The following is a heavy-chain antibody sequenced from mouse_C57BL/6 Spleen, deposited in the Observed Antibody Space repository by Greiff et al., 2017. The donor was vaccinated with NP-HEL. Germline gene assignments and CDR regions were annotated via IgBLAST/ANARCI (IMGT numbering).Heavy chain of an antibody. Sequence: EVRLVESGGGLVQPGGSLKLSCAASGFTFSDYYMYWVRQTPEKRLEWVAYISNGGGSTYYPDTVKGRFTISRDNAKNTLYLKMSRLKSEDTAMYYCARITTEGAMDYWGQGTSVTVSS. CDR2: ISNGGGST. V-gene: IGHV5-12*01. CDR3: ARITTEGAMDY. J-gene: IGHJ4*01. CDR1: GFTFSDYY. D-gene: IGHD1-1*01.